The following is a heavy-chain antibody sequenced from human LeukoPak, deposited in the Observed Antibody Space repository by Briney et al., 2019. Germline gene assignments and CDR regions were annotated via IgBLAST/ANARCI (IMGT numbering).Heavy chain of an antibody. Sequence: ASVKVSCKASGYTFTGYYMHWVRQAPGQGLEWMGWINPNSGGTNYAQKFQGRVTMTRDTSISTAYMELSRLRSDDTAVYYYARDKSCSSTSCYRQKGAFDIWGQGTMVTVSS. J-gene: IGHJ3*02. D-gene: IGHD2-2*01. CDR1: GYTFTGYY. V-gene: IGHV1-2*02. CDR3: ARDKSCSSTSCYRQKGAFDI. CDR2: INPNSGGT.